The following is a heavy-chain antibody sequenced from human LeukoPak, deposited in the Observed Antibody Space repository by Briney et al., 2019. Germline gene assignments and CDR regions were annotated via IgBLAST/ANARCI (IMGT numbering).Heavy chain of an antibody. Sequence: DSLKVSCKASGYTFTDYYLHWVRQAPGHGLEWVGIIIPSSGRTNYAQKFQGRVTMTRDTSTTTVYMELSKLRSEDTAVYFCVRELRGGYFDYWGQGNLVIVSS. CDR1: GYTFTDYY. CDR3: VRELRGGYFDY. CDR2: IIPSSGRT. J-gene: IGHJ4*02. D-gene: IGHD6-13*01. V-gene: IGHV1-46*01.